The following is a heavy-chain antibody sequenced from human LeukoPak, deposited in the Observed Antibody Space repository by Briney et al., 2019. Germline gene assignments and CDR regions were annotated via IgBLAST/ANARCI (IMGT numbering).Heavy chain of an antibody. CDR1: GGSISSYY. Sequence: PSETLSLTCTVSGGSISSYYWSWIRQPPGKGLEWIGYIYYSGSTNYNPSLKSRVTISVDTSKNQFSLKLSSVTAADTAVYYCARETGPAAPDYWGQGTLVTVSS. V-gene: IGHV4-59*01. D-gene: IGHD2-2*01. J-gene: IGHJ4*02. CDR3: ARETGPAAPDY. CDR2: IYYSGST.